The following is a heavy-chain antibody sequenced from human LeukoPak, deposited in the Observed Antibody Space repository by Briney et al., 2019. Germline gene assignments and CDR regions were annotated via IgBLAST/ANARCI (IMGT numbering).Heavy chain of an antibody. CDR1: GFTVSSSY. CDR2: IYAGDST. Sequence: PGGSLRLSCAASGFTVSSSYISWVRQAPGKGLEWVSVIYAGDSTNYADSVKGRFIISRDNSKNTVYLQMDSLRAEDTAVYYCARSYTHYDFWSGYTYQNYFDPWGQGTLVTVSS. CDR3: ARSYTHYDFWSGYTYQNYFDP. V-gene: IGHV3-53*01. J-gene: IGHJ5*02. D-gene: IGHD3-3*01.